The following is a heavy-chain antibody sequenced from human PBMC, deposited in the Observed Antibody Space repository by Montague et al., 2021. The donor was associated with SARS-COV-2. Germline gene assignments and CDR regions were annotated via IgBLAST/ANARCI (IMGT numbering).Heavy chain of an antibody. V-gene: IGHV2-70*01. D-gene: IGHD6-19*01. J-gene: IGHJ2*01. CDR1: GFSVSTSGLC. Sequence: PALVNPTQTLTLTCTFSGFSVSTSGLCVSWIRQPPGKALEWLALIDWDDDTYYSTSLKTRLAISKDTSKSQVVLTMTDMDPVDTGTYYCARIPEYSSGGGPDWYFDLWGRGTLVTVSS. CDR2: IDWDDDT. CDR3: ARIPEYSSGGGPDWYFDL.